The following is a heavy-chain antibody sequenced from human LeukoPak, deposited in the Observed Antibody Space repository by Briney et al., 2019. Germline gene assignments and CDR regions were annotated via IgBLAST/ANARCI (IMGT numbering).Heavy chain of an antibody. CDR2: INHSGST. CDR3: ARRDDI. CDR1: GGSFSAYY. Sequence: SETLSLTCAVYGGSFSAYYWSWIRQPPGKGLEWIGEINHSGSTNYNPSLKSRVTISIDTSKNQFSLKLNSVTAADTALYYCARRDDIWGQGTLVTVSS. J-gene: IGHJ4*02. V-gene: IGHV4-34*01.